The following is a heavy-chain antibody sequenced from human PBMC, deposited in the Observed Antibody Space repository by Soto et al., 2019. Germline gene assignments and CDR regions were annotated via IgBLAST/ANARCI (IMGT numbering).Heavy chain of an antibody. V-gene: IGHV1-69*01. D-gene: IGHD3-22*01. CDR1: GGTFSSYA. CDR3: ATAPGVYDSSGYYYDAVDY. J-gene: IGHJ4*02. Sequence: QVQLVQSGAAVKKPGSSVKVSCKASGGTFSSYAISWVRQAPGQGLEWMGGIIPIFGTANYAQKFQGSVTITADESTSTAYMELSSLRSEDTAVYYCATAPGVYDSSGYYYDAVDYWGQGTLVTVSS. CDR2: IIPIFGTA.